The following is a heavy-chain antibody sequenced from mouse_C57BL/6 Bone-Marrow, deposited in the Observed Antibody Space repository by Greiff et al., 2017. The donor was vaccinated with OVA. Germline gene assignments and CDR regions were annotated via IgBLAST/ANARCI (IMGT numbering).Heavy chain of an antibody. CDR1: GYTFTSYW. J-gene: IGHJ2*01. CDR3: ARGEGSYNGNYFDY. CDR2: IDPSDSET. Sequence: QVQLQQPGAELVRPGSSVKLSCKASGYTFTSYWMHWVKQRPIQGLEWIGNIDPSDSETHYNQKFKDKATLTVDKSSSTAYIQLSSLTSEDSAVYYCARGEGSYNGNYFDYWGQGTTLTVSS. D-gene: IGHD2-12*01. V-gene: IGHV1-52*01.